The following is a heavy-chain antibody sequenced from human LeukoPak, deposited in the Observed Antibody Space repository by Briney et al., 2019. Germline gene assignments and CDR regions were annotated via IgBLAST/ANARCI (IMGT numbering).Heavy chain of an antibody. D-gene: IGHD3-16*01. CDR1: GGSFSGYY. CDR3: ARAVWAATDFDY. Sequence: SETLSLTCAVYGGSFSGYYWSWIRQPPGKGLEWIGEINHSGSTNYNPSLKSRVTISVDTSKNQFSLKLSSVTAADTAVYYCARAVWAATDFDYWGQGTLVTVSS. J-gene: IGHJ4*02. V-gene: IGHV4-34*01. CDR2: INHSGST.